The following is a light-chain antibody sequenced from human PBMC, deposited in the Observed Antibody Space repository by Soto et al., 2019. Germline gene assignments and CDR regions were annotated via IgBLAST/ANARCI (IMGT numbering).Light chain of an antibody. CDR3: SSYTSATTYV. V-gene: IGLV2-14*01. CDR1: SSDVGAYNY. J-gene: IGLJ1*01. CDR2: DVS. Sequence: QSVLTQPASVSGSPGQSITISCTGTSSDVGAYNYASWYQQYPGEAPKVIIYDVSHRPAGVSNRFSGSKSGNTASLTISSLQIQDEADYYCSSYTSATTYVFGTGTKVTVL.